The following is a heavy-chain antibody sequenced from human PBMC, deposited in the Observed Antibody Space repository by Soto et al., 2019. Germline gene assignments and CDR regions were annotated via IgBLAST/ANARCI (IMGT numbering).Heavy chain of an antibody. Sequence: GGSLRLSCAASGFTISTYAMTWVRQAPGKGLECVSGVTGSGGQIHYADSVKGRFTISKDNSKNTLYLQMSSLREEDTALYYCAKDAVYKDGLWLMDSWGQGTLVTVSS. CDR3: AKDAVYKDGLWLMDS. CDR1: GFTISTYA. V-gene: IGHV3-23*01. D-gene: IGHD2-21*01. CDR2: VTGSGGQI. J-gene: IGHJ5*02.